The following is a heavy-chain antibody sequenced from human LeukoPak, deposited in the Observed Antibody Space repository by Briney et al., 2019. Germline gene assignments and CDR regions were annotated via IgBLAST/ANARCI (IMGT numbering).Heavy chain of an antibody. CDR3: AREPAAPTSDAFDI. D-gene: IGHD2-2*01. Sequence: SETLSLTCTVSGGSISSYYWSWIRQPPGKGLEWIGYIYYSGSTNYNPPLKSRVTISVDTSKNQFSLKLSSVTAADTAVYYCAREPAAPTSDAFDIWGQGTMVTVSS. V-gene: IGHV4-59*12. CDR1: GGSISSYY. CDR2: IYYSGST. J-gene: IGHJ3*02.